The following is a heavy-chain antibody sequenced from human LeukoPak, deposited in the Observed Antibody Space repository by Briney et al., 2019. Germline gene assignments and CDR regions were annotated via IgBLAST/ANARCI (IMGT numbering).Heavy chain of an antibody. D-gene: IGHD3-10*01. V-gene: IGHV3-7*01. Sequence: GGSLRLSCAASGFTFGNYWMSWVRQAPVKGLEWVATIKLDGSEKYYVDSVKGRFTISRDNAKNSLFLQMNSLRAEDTAVYYCARDFGDFYYGAYWGQGTLVTVSS. CDR2: IKLDGSEK. J-gene: IGHJ4*02. CDR1: GFTFGNYW. CDR3: ARDFGDFYYGAY.